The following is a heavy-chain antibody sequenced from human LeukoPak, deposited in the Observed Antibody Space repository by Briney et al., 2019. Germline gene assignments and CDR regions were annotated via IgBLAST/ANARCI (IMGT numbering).Heavy chain of an antibody. V-gene: IGHV3-30*10. CDR1: GFTFSTYV. Sequence: GRSLRLSCAASGFTFSTYVVHWVRQAPGKGLEWVALISSDGKNELYSNSVKGRFSISRDTSENALYLQMNRLRPEDTATYFCARQGGSLNYHFNYLDVWGQGTPVTVSS. J-gene: IGHJ4*02. CDR3: ARQGGSLNYHFNYLDV. D-gene: IGHD4-11*01. CDR2: ISSDGKNE.